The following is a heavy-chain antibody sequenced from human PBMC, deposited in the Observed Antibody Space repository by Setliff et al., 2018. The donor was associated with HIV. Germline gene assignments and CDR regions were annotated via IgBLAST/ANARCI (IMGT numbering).Heavy chain of an antibody. Sequence: SETLSLTCIVSGGSISSGGYYWNWIRQSPGKGLEWIGYTYYNGDTNYNPTLNSRGTISVDTSKNQFSLKLTSVTAADTAVYYCAREIYGGNSGPFDYWGPGTLVTVSS. CDR3: AREIYGGNSGPFDY. CDR1: GGSISSGGYY. V-gene: IGHV4-61*08. D-gene: IGHD4-17*01. J-gene: IGHJ4*02. CDR2: TYYNGDT.